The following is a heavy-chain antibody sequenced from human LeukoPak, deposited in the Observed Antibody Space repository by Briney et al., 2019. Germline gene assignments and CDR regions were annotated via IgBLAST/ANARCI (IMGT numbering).Heavy chain of an antibody. D-gene: IGHD3-9*01. V-gene: IGHV4-38-2*02. CDR3: ARVPVYYDILTGYYIGQLDY. Sequence: SETLSLTCTVSAYSISSGYFWGWIRQPPGKGPEWIGSIFHSGSVYYNPSLKSRVTISVDTSKNQFSLKLSSVTAADTAVYYCARVPVYYDILTGYYIGQLDYWGQGTLVTVSS. J-gene: IGHJ4*02. CDR2: IFHSGSV. CDR1: AYSISSGYF.